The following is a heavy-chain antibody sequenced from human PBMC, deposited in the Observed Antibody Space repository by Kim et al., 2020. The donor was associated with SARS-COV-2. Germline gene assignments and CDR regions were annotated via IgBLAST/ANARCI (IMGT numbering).Heavy chain of an antibody. CDR2: VTGDGGGA. D-gene: IGHD1-26*01. V-gene: IGHV3-23*01. Sequence: GGSLRLSCVASGFTFNNYVISWVRQAPGKGLEWVSGVTGDGGGAHYADFVKGRFTISRDNSKNTVSLQMNSLTAEDTALYYCAREPAFDRVGATSATFEHCGQGTLVSVSS. CDR3: AREPAFDRVGATSATFEH. J-gene: IGHJ4*02. CDR1: GFTFNNYV.